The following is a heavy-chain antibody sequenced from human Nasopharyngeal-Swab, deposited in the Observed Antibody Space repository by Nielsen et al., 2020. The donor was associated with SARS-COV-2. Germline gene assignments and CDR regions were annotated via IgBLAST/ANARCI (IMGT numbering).Heavy chain of an antibody. V-gene: IGHV1-46*01. CDR2: INPSGGST. D-gene: IGHD3-22*01. Sequence: ASVKVSCKASGYTFTSYYMHWVRQAPGQGLEWMGIINPSGGSTIYAQKFQGRVTMTRDTSTSTVYMELSSLRSEDTAVYYCARDKSPSYDSSGYNFQHWGQGTLVTVSS. CDR1: GYTFTSYY. J-gene: IGHJ1*01. CDR3: ARDKSPSYDSSGYNFQH.